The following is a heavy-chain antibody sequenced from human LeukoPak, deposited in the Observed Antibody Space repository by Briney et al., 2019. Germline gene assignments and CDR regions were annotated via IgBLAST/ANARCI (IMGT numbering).Heavy chain of an antibody. CDR2: IKQDGSEK. CDR1: GFTFSSYW. D-gene: IGHD2-21*01. CDR3: ARYCGGDCYGMDV. Sequence: GGSLRLSCTASGFTFSSYWMSWVRQAPGKGLEWVANIKQDGSEKDYVDSVKGRFTISRDNAKNSLYLQMNSLRVEDTAVYYCARYCGGDCYGMDVWGQGTTVTVSS. J-gene: IGHJ6*02. V-gene: IGHV3-7*01.